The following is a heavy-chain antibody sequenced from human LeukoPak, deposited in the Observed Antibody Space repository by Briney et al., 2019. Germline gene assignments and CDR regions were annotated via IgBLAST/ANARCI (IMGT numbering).Heavy chain of an antibody. Sequence: ASVKVSCKASGYTFTGYYMHWVRQAPGQGLEWMGWINPNSGGTNYAQKFQGRVTMTRDTSISTAYMELSRLRSDDTAAYYCARGAYGDYATPFAVYWGQGTLVTVSS. CDR1: GYTFTGYY. V-gene: IGHV1-2*02. J-gene: IGHJ4*02. D-gene: IGHD4-17*01. CDR3: ARGAYGDYATPFAVY. CDR2: INPNSGGT.